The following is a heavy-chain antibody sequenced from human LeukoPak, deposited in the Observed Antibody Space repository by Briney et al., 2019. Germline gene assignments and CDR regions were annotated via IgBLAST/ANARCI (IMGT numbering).Heavy chain of an antibody. D-gene: IGHD3-9*01. J-gene: IGHJ3*02. CDR3: ARRKENYDILTGYYMNAFDI. CDR1: GYSFTSYW. V-gene: IGHV5-51*01. CDR2: IYPGDSDT. Sequence: GESLKISCKGSGYSFTSYWIGWVRQMPGKGLEWMGIIYPGDSDTRYSPSFQGQVTISADKSISTAYLQWSSLKASDTAMYYCARRKENYDILTGYYMNAFDIWGQGTMVTVSS.